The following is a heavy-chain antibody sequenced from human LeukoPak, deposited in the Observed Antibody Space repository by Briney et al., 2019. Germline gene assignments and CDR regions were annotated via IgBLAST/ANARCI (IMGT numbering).Heavy chain of an antibody. Sequence: SETLSLTCTVSGDSISSRSYYWAWIRQPPGKGLEWIENIYYTGTTYYNPSLKSRITVSVDTSKNQFSLKLSSVTAADTAVYYCARQKYYFDYWGQGTLVTVSS. V-gene: IGHV4-39*07. CDR1: GDSISSRSYY. CDR2: IYYTGTT. J-gene: IGHJ4*02. CDR3: ARQKYYFDY.